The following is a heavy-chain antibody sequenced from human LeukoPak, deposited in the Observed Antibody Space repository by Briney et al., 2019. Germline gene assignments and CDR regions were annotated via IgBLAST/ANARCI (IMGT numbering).Heavy chain of an antibody. V-gene: IGHV3-30*04. Sequence: GGSLRLSCAASGFTFSSYAMHWVRQAPGKGLEWVAVRSYDGSNKYYADSVKGRFTISRDNSKNTLYLQMNSLRAEDTAVYYCARVMYYYDSSGSIGLDYWGQGTLVTVSS. CDR1: GFTFSSYA. D-gene: IGHD3-22*01. J-gene: IGHJ4*02. CDR3: ARVMYYYDSSGSIGLDY. CDR2: RSYDGSNK.